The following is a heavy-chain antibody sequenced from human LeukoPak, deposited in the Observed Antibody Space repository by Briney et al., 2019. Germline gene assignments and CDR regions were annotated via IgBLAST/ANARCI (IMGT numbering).Heavy chain of an antibody. CDR2: ISGSGGST. CDR3: AKQMSTVTFTPFDY. V-gene: IGHV3-23*01. Sequence: GGSLRLSCAASGFTLRSHAMSWIRQAPVKGLEWVSAISGSGGSTDYVDSVKGRFTISRDNSKNTLYLQMNSLRADDTAVYYCAKQMSTVTFTPFDYWGQGTLVTVSS. J-gene: IGHJ4*02. CDR1: GFTLRSHA. D-gene: IGHD3-16*01.